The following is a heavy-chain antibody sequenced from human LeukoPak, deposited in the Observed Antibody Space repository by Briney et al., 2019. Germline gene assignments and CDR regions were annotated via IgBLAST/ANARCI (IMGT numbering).Heavy chain of an antibody. CDR3: AKGGRTWFDP. CDR2: IYYSGST. J-gene: IGHJ5*02. V-gene: IGHV4-59*13. D-gene: IGHD1-26*01. CDR1: GGSFSNKY. Sequence: SETLSLTCTVSGGSFSNKYWSWIRQPPGKGLEWIGYIYYSGSTNYSPSLKSRLTISLDTSKKQFSLKLSSVTAADTAVYYCAKGGRTWFDPWGQGTLVTVSS.